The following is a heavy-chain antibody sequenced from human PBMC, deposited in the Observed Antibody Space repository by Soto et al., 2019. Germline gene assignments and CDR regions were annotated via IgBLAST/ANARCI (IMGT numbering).Heavy chain of an antibody. CDR2: ISGSGGST. J-gene: IGHJ6*02. V-gene: IGHV3-23*01. CDR1: GFTFSSYA. CDR3: ARSSIVVVPAAILLYYYYYGMDV. D-gene: IGHD2-2*02. Sequence: EVQLLESGGGLVQPGGSLRLSCAASGFTFSSYAMSWVRQAPGKGLEWVSAISGSGGSTYYADSVKGRFTISRDNSKNTLYLQMNSLRAEDTAVYYCARSSIVVVPAAILLYYYYYGMDVWGQGTTVTVSS.